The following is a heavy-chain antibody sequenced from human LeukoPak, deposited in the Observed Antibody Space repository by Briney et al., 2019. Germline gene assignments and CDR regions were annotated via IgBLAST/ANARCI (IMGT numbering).Heavy chain of an antibody. CDR2: ISDSSTYT. CDR3: ARAAVLDF. J-gene: IGHJ4*02. V-gene: IGHV3-11*06. Sequence: GGSLRLSCAASAFTFSDYYMAWIRQAPGKGLEWVSYISDSSTYTNYADSVKGRFTISRDNAKNSLYLQMNSLRDEDTAVYYCARAAVLDFWGQGTLVTVSS. CDR1: AFTFSDYY. D-gene: IGHD6-6*01.